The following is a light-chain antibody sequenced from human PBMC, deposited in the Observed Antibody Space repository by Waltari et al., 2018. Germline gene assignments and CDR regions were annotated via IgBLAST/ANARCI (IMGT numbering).Light chain of an antibody. V-gene: IGLV2-8*01. CDR2: EVR. CDR3: ISYAGRNNLV. J-gene: IGLJ3*02. Sequence: QSALTQPPSASGSLRQSVTISCSGTIRDIGDYNYVSWYQQHPGKAPKLIIYEVRKRPSGVPYRFSGSKSGHTASLTVSGLQSEDEAQYYCISYAGRNNLVFGGGTKLTVL. CDR1: IRDIGDYNY.